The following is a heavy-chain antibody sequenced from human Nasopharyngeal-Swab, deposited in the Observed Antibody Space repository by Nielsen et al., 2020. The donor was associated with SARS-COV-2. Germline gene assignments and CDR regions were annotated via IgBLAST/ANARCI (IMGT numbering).Heavy chain of an antibody. CDR1: GDTFTNSA. CDR3: AREGEYGAYDAPDY. V-gene: IGHV1-69*10. CDR2: IVPALGLP. J-gene: IGHJ4*02. D-gene: IGHD5-12*01. Sequence: SVKVSCKTSGDTFTNSAISWVRQAPGQGLGWMGGIVPALGLPNYAQKFRGRVTISADRSTTTSYLELSSLRSEDTAIYYCAREGEYGAYDAPDYWGQGTLVTVSS.